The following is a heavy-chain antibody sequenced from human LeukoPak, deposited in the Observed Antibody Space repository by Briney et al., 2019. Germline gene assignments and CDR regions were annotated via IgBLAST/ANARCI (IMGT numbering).Heavy chain of an antibody. D-gene: IGHD1-26*01. CDR2: ISGSGGDT. CDR1: GFTFSTYA. J-gene: IGHJ4*02. V-gene: IGHV3-23*01. CDR3: AKANKWESDY. Sequence: GGSLRLSCAASGFTFSTYAMTWVRQAPGKGLEWVSGISGSGGDTYYADSEKGRFTISRDNSKNTLHLQMNSLRVEDTAVYYCAKANKWESDYWGQGTLVTVSS.